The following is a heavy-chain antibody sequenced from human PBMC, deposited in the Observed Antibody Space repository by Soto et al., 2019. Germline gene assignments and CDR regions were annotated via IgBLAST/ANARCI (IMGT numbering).Heavy chain of an antibody. CDR3: ARDPDGYYYGMDV. J-gene: IGHJ6*02. CDR1: GYTFTGYY. Sequence: ASVKVSCKASGYTFTGYYMHWVRQAPGQGLEWMGWINPNSGGTNYAQKFQGWVTMTRDTSISTAYMELSRLRSDDTAVYYCARDPDGYYYGMDVWGQGTTVTVSS. CDR2: INPNSGGT. V-gene: IGHV1-2*04.